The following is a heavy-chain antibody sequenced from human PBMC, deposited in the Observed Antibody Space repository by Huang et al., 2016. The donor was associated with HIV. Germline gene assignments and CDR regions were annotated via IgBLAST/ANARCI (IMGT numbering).Heavy chain of an antibody. J-gene: IGHJ4*02. CDR3: ARARGFLYDSTGYYSRYYFDS. CDR2: MNPEGGKT. CDR1: GFTFNNYD. V-gene: IGHV1-8*02. D-gene: IGHD3-22*01. Sequence: QVQLVQSGAEVKKPGASVKVSCKASGFTFNNYDFNWVRQGSGQGLEWMGWMNPEGGKTGYAQKFQGGVTMTRNTSITTAYMELGGLRSEDTAVYYCARARGFLYDSTGYYSRYYFDSWGQGTLVTISS.